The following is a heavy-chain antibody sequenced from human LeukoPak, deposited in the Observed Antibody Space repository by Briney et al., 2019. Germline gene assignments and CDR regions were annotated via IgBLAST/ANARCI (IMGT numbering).Heavy chain of an antibody. V-gene: IGHV1-3*01. CDR2: INAGNGNT. CDR1: GYTFTSYA. D-gene: IGHD2-2*01. CDR3: ARVQSAYCSSSSCYGGYFDY. J-gene: IGHJ4*02. Sequence: ATVKVSCKASGYTFTSYAMHWVRQAPGQRPEWMGWINAGNGNTKYSQKFQGRVTITRDTSASTAYMELGSLRPEDTAVYYCARVQSAYCSSSSCYGGYFDYWGQGTLSPSPQ.